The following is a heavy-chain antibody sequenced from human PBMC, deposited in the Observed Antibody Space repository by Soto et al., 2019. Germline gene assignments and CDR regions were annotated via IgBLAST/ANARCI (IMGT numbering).Heavy chain of an antibody. CDR2: ISHSGRA. V-gene: IGHV4-38-2*01. CDR1: GFSIRTSYF. J-gene: IGHJ4*02. CDR3: ARGRSFRLVGVPLDS. Sequence: AETLSLTCGVSGFSIRTSYFLGLIRHPAGKGLEWIGLISHSGRAISHPSFASRATISLDTTNNAFSLTLKSVTAADTAVYYCARGRSFRLVGVPLDSWGQGTLVTVSS. D-gene: IGHD3-16*02.